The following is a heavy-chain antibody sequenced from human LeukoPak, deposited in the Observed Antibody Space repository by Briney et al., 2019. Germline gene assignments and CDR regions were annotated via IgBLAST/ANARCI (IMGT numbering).Heavy chain of an antibody. D-gene: IGHD3-10*01. Sequence: SETLSLTCAVSGRSISSGGYSWSWIRQPPGKGLEWIGYIYHSGSTYYNPSLKSRVTISVDRSKNQFSLKLSSVTAADTAVYYCARVRGGLYYFDYWGQGTLVTVSS. CDR1: GRSISSGGYS. CDR3: ARVRGGLYYFDY. CDR2: IYHSGST. J-gene: IGHJ4*02. V-gene: IGHV4-30-2*01.